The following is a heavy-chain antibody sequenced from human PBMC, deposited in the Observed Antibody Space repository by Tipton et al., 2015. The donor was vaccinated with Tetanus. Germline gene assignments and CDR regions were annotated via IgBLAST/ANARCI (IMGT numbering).Heavy chain of an antibody. V-gene: IGHV4-59*01. CDR2: IYSSGSA. D-gene: IGHD3-3*01. CDR1: DGSSRNYY. Sequence: VKPSETLSLTCSVSDGSSRNYYWSWIRQPPGKGLEWIGNIYSSGSANYNPPLRSRVTISVAASKDRFSLKMISVTPADTAVYYCARDPAVLRFLEWLPDWYFALWGHGTLVTVSS. CDR3: ARDPAVLRFLEWLPDWYFAL. J-gene: IGHJ2*01.